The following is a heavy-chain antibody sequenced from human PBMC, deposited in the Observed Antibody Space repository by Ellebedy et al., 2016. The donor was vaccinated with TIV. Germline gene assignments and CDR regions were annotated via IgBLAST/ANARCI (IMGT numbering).Heavy chain of an antibody. CDR1: GGSVSSGSYY. D-gene: IGHD3-3*01. CDR3: ARQTGDFWSGYNWFDP. CDR2: IYYSGST. V-gene: IGHV4-61*01. J-gene: IGHJ5*02. Sequence: SETLSLXCTVSGGSVSSGSYYWSWIRQPPGKGLEWIGYIYYSGSTNYNPSLKSRVTISVDTSKNQFSLKLSSVTAADTAVYYCARQTGDFWSGYNWFDPWGQGTLVTVSS.